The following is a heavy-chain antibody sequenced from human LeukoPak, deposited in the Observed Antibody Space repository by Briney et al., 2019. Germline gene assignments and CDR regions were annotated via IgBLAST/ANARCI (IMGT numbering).Heavy chain of an antibody. CDR1: GGSFSGYY. CDR2: IYYSGST. V-gene: IGHV4-59*01. J-gene: IGHJ4*02. D-gene: IGHD6-6*01. CDR3: ARVDRQLALDY. Sequence: SETLSLTCGVVGGSFSGYYWSWIRQPPGKGLEWIGYIYYSGSTNYNPSLKSRVTISVDTSKNQFSLKLSSVTAADTAVYYCARVDRQLALDYWGQGTLVTVSS.